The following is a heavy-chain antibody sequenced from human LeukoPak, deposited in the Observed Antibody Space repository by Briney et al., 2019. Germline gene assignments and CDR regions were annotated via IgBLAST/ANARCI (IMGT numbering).Heavy chain of an antibody. CDR2: IKQDGSEK. Sequence: GGSLRLSCSASGFTFSGYWMGWVRQAPGKGLEWVANIKQDGSEKYYVDSVKGRFTISRDNAKNSLYLQMNSLRAEDTAVYYCARTSYSGYDFYDYWGQGTLVTVSS. V-gene: IGHV3-7*01. J-gene: IGHJ4*02. D-gene: IGHD5-12*01. CDR3: ARTSYSGYDFYDY. CDR1: GFTFSGYW.